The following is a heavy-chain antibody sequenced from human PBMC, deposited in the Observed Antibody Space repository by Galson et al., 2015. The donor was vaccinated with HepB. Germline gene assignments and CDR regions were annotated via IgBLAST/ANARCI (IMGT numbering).Heavy chain of an antibody. D-gene: IGHD6-19*01. V-gene: IGHV1-46*01. CDR1: GYTFTSYY. J-gene: IGHJ4*02. Sequence: SVKVSCKASGYTFTSYYMHWVRQAPGQGLEWMGIINPSGGSTSYAQKFQGRVTMTRDTSTSTVYMELSSLRSEDTAVYYCARVGYSSGWYGGAFDYWGQGTLVTVSS. CDR2: INPSGGST. CDR3: ARVGYSSGWYGGAFDY.